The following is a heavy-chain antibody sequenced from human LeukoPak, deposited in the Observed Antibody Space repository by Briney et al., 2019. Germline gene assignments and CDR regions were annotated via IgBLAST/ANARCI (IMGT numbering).Heavy chain of an antibody. V-gene: IGHV4-34*01. Sequence: SETLTLTCAVYGGSFSGYYWRWIHQPPGKGLEWIGEINHSGSTNYNPSLKSRVTISVDTSKNQFSLKLSSETAADTAVYYCARGWVTMVRGVIITDYYYYMDVWGKGTTVTVSS. D-gene: IGHD3-10*01. CDR1: GGSFSGYY. J-gene: IGHJ6*03. CDR3: ARGWVTMVRGVIITDYYYYMDV. CDR2: INHSGST.